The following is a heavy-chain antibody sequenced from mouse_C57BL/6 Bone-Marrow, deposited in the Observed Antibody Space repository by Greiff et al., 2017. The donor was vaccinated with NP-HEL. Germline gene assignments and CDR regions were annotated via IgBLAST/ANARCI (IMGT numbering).Heavy chain of an antibody. CDR1: GFTFTDYY. D-gene: IGHD1-1*01. CDR3: ARYHCYYGSSWFDY. CDR2: IRNKANGYTT. Sequence: EVKLMESGGGLVQPGGSLCLSCAASGFTFTDYYMSWVRQPPGKALEWLGFIRNKANGYTTEYSASVKGRCTISRDKSQNILYLQMNALRAEDSATYYCARYHCYYGSSWFDYWGQGTPLTVSS. V-gene: IGHV7-3*01. J-gene: IGHJ2*01.